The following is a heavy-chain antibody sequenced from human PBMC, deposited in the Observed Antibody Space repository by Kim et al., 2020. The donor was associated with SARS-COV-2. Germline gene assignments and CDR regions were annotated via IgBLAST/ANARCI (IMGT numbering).Heavy chain of an antibody. D-gene: IGHD2-21*01. Sequence: EEYYVDSVKGRFTISRDNAKNSLYLQMNSLRAEDTALYYCARHIGTYFDYWGQGTLVTVSS. CDR3: ARHIGTYFDY. V-gene: IGHV3-7*04. CDR2: EE. J-gene: IGHJ4*02.